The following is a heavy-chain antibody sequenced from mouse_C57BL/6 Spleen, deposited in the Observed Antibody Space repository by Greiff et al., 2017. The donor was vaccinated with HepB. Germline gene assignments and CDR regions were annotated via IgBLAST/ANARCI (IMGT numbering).Heavy chain of an antibody. V-gene: IGHV1-76*01. CDR2: IYPGSGNT. Sequence: QVQLQQSGAELVRPGASVKLSCKASGYTFTDYYINWVKQRPGQGLEWIARIYPGSGNTYYNEKFKGKATLTAEKSSSTAYMQLSSLTSEDSAVYFCARGGLGVWFAYWGQGTLVTVSA. J-gene: IGHJ3*01. CDR1: GYTFTDYY. CDR3: ARGGLGVWFAY. D-gene: IGHD3-1*01.